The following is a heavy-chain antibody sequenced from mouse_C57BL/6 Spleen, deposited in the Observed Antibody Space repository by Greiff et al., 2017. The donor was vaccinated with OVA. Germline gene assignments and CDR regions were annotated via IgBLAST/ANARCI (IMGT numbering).Heavy chain of an antibody. CDR2: IHPNSGST. Sequence: QVQLKQPGAELVKPGASVKLSCKASGYTFTSYWMHWVKQRPGQGLEWIGMIHPNSGSTNYNEKFKSKATLTVDKSSSTAYMQLSSLTSEDSTVYYCARWLLDYFDYWGQGTTLTVSS. CDR3: ARWLLDYFDY. V-gene: IGHV1-64*01. J-gene: IGHJ2*01. D-gene: IGHD2-3*01. CDR1: GYTFTSYW.